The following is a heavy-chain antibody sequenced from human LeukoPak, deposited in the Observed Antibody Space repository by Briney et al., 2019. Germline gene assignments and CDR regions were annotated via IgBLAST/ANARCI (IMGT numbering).Heavy chain of an antibody. CDR2: IIPIFGTA. CDR3: LSVLRFLEWSDRDY. CDR1: GGTFSSYA. Sequence: ASVKVSCKASGGTFSSYAISWVRQAPGQGLEWMGGIIPIFGTANYAQKFQGRVTITADESTSTAYMELSSLRSEDTAVYYCLSVLRFLEWSDRDYWGQGTLVTVSS. V-gene: IGHV1-69*13. D-gene: IGHD3-3*01. J-gene: IGHJ4*02.